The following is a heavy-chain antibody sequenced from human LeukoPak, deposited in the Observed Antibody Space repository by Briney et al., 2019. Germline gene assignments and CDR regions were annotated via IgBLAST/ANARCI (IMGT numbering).Heavy chain of an antibody. D-gene: IGHD4-17*01. CDR3: AREATRRNLLTYGSWDAYDI. CDR1: GFSLHTYC. Sequence: PGGSLRLSCAGSGFSLHTYCMNWVRQAPGKGLEWISYISDVNNIIYYADSVKGRFTISRSKAENSVFLQRNSLRAEDTAVYFCAREATRRNLLTYGSWDAYDIWGQGTMVTVAS. J-gene: IGHJ3*02. V-gene: IGHV3-48*01. CDR2: ISDVNNII.